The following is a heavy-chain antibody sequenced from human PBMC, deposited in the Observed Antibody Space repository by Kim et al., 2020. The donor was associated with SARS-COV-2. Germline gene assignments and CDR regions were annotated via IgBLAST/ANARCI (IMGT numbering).Heavy chain of an antibody. CDR1: GFTFSSHA. CDR3: AKWGPGNYYYYYGLDV. D-gene: IGHD3-10*01. V-gene: IGHV3-23*01. CDR2: VSGSGGST. J-gene: IGHJ6*02. Sequence: GGSLRLSCAASGFTFSSHAMTWVRQAPGKGLEWVSSVSGSGGSTYYADSVKGRFTISRDNSKNTLYLQMNSLRVEDTALYYCAKWGPGNYYYYYGLDVWGQGATVTVSS.